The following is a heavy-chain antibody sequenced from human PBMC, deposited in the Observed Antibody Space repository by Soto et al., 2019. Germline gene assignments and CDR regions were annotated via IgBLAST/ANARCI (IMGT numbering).Heavy chain of an antibody. CDR2: ISGSGDNT. D-gene: IGHD3-10*01. CDR1: GYTFSTYA. CDR3: AVRRIGSYFDS. V-gene: IGHV3-23*01. Sequence: VQLLESGGGLVQPGGSLRLSCAASGYTFSTYAMSWVRQAPGKGLEWVSGISGSGDNTYYADSVKGRFTISRDNSKNTLYLHMNSLRDEDTAVYYCAVRRIGSYFDSWGQGTLVTVSS. J-gene: IGHJ4*02.